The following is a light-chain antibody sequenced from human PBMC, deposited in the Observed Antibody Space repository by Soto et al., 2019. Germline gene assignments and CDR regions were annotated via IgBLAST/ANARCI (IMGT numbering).Light chain of an antibody. CDR2: WAS. CDR1: QSVLYSSNNKNY. V-gene: IGKV4-1*01. J-gene: IGKJ2*01. CDR3: XXXXGTPYT. Sequence: DIEMTQSPDSLAVSLGXXATXXCKSSQSVLYSSNNKNYFAWYQQKPGQPPKLLISWASYRESGVPDRFGGSGSGTDFTLTISSXQAXXXXXXXXXXXXGTPYTFGQGTKLEIK.